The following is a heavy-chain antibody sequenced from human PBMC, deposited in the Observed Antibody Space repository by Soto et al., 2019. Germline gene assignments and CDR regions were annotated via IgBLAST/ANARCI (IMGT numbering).Heavy chain of an antibody. CDR3: AKDQVKKFTMKVVGQGAFDP. Sequence: GGSLRLSCAASEFTFSSYAMSWVRQAPGKGLEWVSGISGSGGSTFYADSVKGRFTISRDNSKNTLYLQMNSLRAEDTAVYYCAKDQVKKFTMKVVGQGAFDPWGQGTLVTVSS. CDR2: ISGSGGST. CDR1: EFTFSSYA. J-gene: IGHJ5*02. D-gene: IGHD3-22*01. V-gene: IGHV3-23*01.